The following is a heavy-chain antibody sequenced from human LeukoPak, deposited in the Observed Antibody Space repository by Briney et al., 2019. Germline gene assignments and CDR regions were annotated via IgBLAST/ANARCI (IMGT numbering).Heavy chain of an antibody. D-gene: IGHD6-19*01. CDR3: AKRLAGYYFDY. CDR1: GFTFSSYA. V-gene: IGHV3-23*01. J-gene: IGHJ4*02. Sequence: GGSLRLSCAASGFTFSSYAMSWVRQALGKGLEWVSGISGSGGSTSYADSVKGRFTISRDNSKNTLYLQMNSLRAEDTAVYYCAKRLAGYYFDYWGQGTLVTVSS. CDR2: ISGSGGST.